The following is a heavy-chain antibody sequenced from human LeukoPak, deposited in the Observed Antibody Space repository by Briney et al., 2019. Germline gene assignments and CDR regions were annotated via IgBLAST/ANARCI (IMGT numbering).Heavy chain of an antibody. D-gene: IGHD3-10*01. CDR1: GFTVSTNY. CDR2: ISGSGGST. V-gene: IGHV3-23*01. Sequence: GGSLRLSCAASGFTVSTNYMSWVRQAPGKGLEWVSAISGSGGSTYYADSVKGRFTISRDNSKNTLYLQMNSLRAEDTAVYYCAKHQRGLLWFGELFDWGQGTLVTVSS. J-gene: IGHJ4*02. CDR3: AKHQRGLLWFGELFD.